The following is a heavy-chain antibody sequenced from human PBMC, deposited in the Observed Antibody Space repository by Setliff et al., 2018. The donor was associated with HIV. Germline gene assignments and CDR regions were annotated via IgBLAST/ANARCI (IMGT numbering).Heavy chain of an antibody. D-gene: IGHD5-12*01. CDR1: GYTFTYPY. CDR3: ARGVYSGYEP. Sequence: ASVKVSCKASGYTFTYPYLHWVRQAPGQALEWMGWITIYNGNSKYAQKFKDRIIITGDTSASTAYMELSSLRSEDTAVYYCARGVYSGYEPWGQGTLVTVSS. J-gene: IGHJ5*02. CDR2: ITIYNGNS. V-gene: IGHV1-45*02.